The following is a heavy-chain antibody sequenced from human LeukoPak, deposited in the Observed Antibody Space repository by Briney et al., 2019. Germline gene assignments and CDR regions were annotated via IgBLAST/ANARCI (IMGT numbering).Heavy chain of an antibody. CDR2: IQYDGSDK. J-gene: IGHJ4*02. D-gene: IGHD1-1*01. Sequence: GGSLRLSXAASGLTFRSYGMHWVRQAPGKGLEWVTFIQYDGSDKYYADSVKGRFTISRDNSKNTLYVQMNSLRAEDTAVYYCATWNWNDYFDYWGQGTLVTVSS. CDR3: ATWNWNDYFDY. V-gene: IGHV3-30*02. CDR1: GLTFRSYG.